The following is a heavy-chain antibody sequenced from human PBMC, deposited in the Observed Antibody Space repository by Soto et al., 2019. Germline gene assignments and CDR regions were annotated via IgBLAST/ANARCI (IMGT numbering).Heavy chain of an antibody. D-gene: IGHD6-19*01. Sequence: GKGLEWIGYIYYSGSTNYNPSLKSRVTISVDTSKNQFSLKLSSVTAADTAVYYGAYSVWYGSDYLDFRGQGTLVTVSS. CDR2: IYYSGST. V-gene: IGHV4-59*01. J-gene: IGHJ4*02. CDR3: AYSVWYGSDYLDF.